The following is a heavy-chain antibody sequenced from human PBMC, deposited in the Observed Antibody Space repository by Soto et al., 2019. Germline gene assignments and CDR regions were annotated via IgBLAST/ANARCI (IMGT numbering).Heavy chain of an antibody. CDR3: ARRYYDFWSGYYYYYMDV. CDR1: GGSSSSSSYY. J-gene: IGHJ6*03. CDR2: IYYSGST. D-gene: IGHD3-3*01. Sequence: PSETLSLTCTVSGGSSSSSSYYWGWIRQPPGKGLEWIGSIYYSGSTYYNPSLKSRVAISVDTSKNQFSLKLSSVTAADTAVYYCARRYYDFWSGYYYYYMDVWGKGTTVTVSS. V-gene: IGHV4-39*01.